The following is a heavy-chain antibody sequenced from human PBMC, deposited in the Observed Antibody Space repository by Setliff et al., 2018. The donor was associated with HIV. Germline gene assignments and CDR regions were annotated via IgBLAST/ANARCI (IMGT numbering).Heavy chain of an antibody. CDR2: INHSGRT. Sequence: PSETLSLTCAVYGGSFTNYFWSWIRQSPGKGLEWIGEINHSGRTKYNPSLKSRVTISVDTSENQFSLKLSSVTAADTAVYYCARAGSSWYNWFDPWGQGTLVTVSS. D-gene: IGHD6-13*01. CDR1: GGSFTNYF. V-gene: IGHV4-34*01. J-gene: IGHJ5*02. CDR3: ARAGSSWYNWFDP.